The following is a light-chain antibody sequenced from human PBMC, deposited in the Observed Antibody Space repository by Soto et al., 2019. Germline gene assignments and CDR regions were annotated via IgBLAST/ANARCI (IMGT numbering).Light chain of an antibody. J-gene: IGKJ1*01. CDR1: QGIRTY. CDR2: AAS. Sequence: DIQMTQSPSSLSASVGDRVTITCRANQGIRTYLAWFQKKPGEAPKSLIYAASSLQSGVPSRFSGSGSGTHFTLTISGLQPEDFAVYYCQQYDSYPRTFGQGTKVDIK. V-gene: IGKV1-16*01. CDR3: QQYDSYPRT.